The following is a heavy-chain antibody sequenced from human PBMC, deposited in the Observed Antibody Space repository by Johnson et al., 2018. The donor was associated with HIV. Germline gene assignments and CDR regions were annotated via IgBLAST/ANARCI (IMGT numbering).Heavy chain of an antibody. V-gene: IGHV3-7*01. CDR2: IKQDGSEK. Sequence: VQLVESGGGLVQPGGSPRLSCAASGFTFSSYWMSWVRQAPGKGLEWVANIKQDGSEKYYVDSVKGRFTISRDNAKNSLYLQMNSLRAEDTAVYYCARGGVLRYFDWLFEDAFDIWGQGTMVTVSS. J-gene: IGHJ3*02. CDR3: ARGGVLRYFDWLFEDAFDI. CDR1: GFTFSSYW. D-gene: IGHD3-9*01.